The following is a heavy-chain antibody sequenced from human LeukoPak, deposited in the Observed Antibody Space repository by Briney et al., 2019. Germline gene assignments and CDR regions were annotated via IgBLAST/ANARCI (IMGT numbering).Heavy chain of an antibody. V-gene: IGHV4-30-4*01. CDR3: ARGGYSYGIGPPDY. Sequence: ASQTLSLTCTVSGGPISSGDYYWSWIRQPPGKGLEWIGYIYYSGSTYYNPSLKSRVTISVDTSKNQFSLKLSSVTAADTAVYYCARGGYSYGIGPPDYWGQGTLVTVSS. CDR2: IYYSGST. D-gene: IGHD5-18*01. CDR1: GGPISSGDYY. J-gene: IGHJ4*02.